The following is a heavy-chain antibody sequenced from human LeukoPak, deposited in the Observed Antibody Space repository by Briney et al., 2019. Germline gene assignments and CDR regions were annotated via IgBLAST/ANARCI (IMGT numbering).Heavy chain of an antibody. V-gene: IGHV1-46*01. Sequence: ASVKVSRKASGYTFTNYYMHWVRQAPGQGLEWMGIIHPSGGDTDYAQKFQGRVTMTRDMSTSTVYMELSSLRSEDTAIYYCARHDFGDPGNWYFDLWGRGTLVTVSS. CDR3: ARHDFGDPGNWYFDL. CDR1: GYTFTNYY. CDR2: IHPSGGDT. D-gene: IGHD4-17*01. J-gene: IGHJ2*01.